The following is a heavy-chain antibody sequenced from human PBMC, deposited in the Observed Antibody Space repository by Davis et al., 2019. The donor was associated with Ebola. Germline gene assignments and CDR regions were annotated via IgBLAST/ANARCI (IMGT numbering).Heavy chain of an antibody. CDR1: GFTFSSYD. V-gene: IGHV3-13*01. Sequence: GESLKISCAASGFTFSSYDMHWVRQATGKGLEWVSAIGTAGDTYYPGSVKGRFTISRENAKNSLYLQMNSLRAEDTAVYYCARDRMVRGVIILDYWGQGTLVTVSS. CDR3: ARDRMVRGVIILDY. CDR2: IGTAGDT. J-gene: IGHJ4*02. D-gene: IGHD3-10*01.